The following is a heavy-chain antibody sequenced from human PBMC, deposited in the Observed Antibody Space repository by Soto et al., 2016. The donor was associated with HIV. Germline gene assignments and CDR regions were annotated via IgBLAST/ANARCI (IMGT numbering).Heavy chain of an antibody. CDR2: INPSGGST. CDR1: GYTFTSYY. D-gene: IGHD3-10*01. V-gene: IGHV1-46*01. CDR3: ARDRTYGSGSYSWFDP. Sequence: QVQLVQSGAEVKKPGASVKVSCKASGYTFTSYYMHWVRQAPGQGLEWMGIINPSGGSTSYAQKFQGRVTMTRDTSTSTAYMELSSLRSEDTAVYYCARDRTYGSGSYSWFDPWGQGTLVTVSS. J-gene: IGHJ5*02.